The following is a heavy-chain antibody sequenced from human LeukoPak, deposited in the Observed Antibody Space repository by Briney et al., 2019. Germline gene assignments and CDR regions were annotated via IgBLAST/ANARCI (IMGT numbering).Heavy chain of an antibody. CDR3: ARGNTMISGVDWFDP. D-gene: IGHD3-22*01. Sequence: ASVKVSCKASGYTFTSYGISWVRQAPGQGLEWTGWISAYNGNTNYAQKLQGRVTMTTDTSTSTAYMELRSLRSDDTAVYYCARGNTMISGVDWFDPWGQGTLVTVSS. CDR2: ISAYNGNT. V-gene: IGHV1-18*01. J-gene: IGHJ5*02. CDR1: GYTFTSYG.